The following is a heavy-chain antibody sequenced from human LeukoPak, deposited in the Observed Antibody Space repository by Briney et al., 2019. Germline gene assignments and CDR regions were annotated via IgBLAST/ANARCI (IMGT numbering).Heavy chain of an antibody. CDR3: AREAYFGPFDP. J-gene: IGHJ5*02. Sequence: PSETLSLTCAVYGGSFSGYYWSWIRQPPVKGLEWIGEINHSGSTNYNPSLKSRVTISVDTSKNQFSLKLSSVTAADTAVYYCAREAYFGPFDPWGQGTLVTVSS. D-gene: IGHD2-21*01. CDR2: INHSGST. V-gene: IGHV4-34*01. CDR1: GGSFSGYY.